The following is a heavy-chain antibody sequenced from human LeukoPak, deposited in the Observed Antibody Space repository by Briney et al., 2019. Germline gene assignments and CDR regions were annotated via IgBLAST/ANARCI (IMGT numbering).Heavy chain of an antibody. CDR1: GGSISGYY. J-gene: IGHJ4*02. Sequence: SETLSLTCTVSGGSISGYYWSWIRQPPGKGLEWIGYIYYSGSTKYNPSLKSRVSFSVDTSNNQFSLRLTSVTAADTAVYYCARYRQGTSGNDYWGQGTLVTVSS. D-gene: IGHD2-8*01. CDR2: IYYSGST. V-gene: IGHV4-59*01. CDR3: ARYRQGTSGNDY.